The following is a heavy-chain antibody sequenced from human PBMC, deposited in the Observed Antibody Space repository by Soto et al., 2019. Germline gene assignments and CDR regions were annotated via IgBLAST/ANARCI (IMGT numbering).Heavy chain of an antibody. D-gene: IGHD3-16*01. Sequence: ASVKVSCKASGYTFNFYGITWVRQAPGQGLEWMGWISGFNGDTNYAADLQGRVTMTTDTSTSTAYMELRGLRSDDTAVYYCARIGVSSGHESPDFDSWGQGTLVTSPQ. CDR3: ARIGVSSGHESPDFDS. CDR2: ISGFNGDT. J-gene: IGHJ4*02. CDR1: GYTFNFYG. V-gene: IGHV1-18*01.